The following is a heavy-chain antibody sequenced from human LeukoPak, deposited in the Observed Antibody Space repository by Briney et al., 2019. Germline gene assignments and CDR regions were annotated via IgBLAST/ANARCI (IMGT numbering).Heavy chain of an antibody. J-gene: IGHJ4*02. CDR2: ISGSGGST. CDR3: AKAVGSILLWFGESLFDY. CDR1: GFTFSSYA. D-gene: IGHD3-10*01. Sequence: GGSLRLSCAASGFTFSSYAMSWVRQAPGKGLEWVSAISGSGGSTYYADSVKGRFTISRDNSKNTLYLQMNSLRAEDTAVYYCAKAVGSILLWFGESLFDYWGQGTLVTVSS. V-gene: IGHV3-23*01.